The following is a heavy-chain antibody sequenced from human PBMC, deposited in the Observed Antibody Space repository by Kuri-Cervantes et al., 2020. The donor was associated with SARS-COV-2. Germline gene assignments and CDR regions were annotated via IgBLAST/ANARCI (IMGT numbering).Heavy chain of an antibody. V-gene: IGHV1-8*01. D-gene: IGHD2-2*02. Sequence: ASVKVSCKAPETTFPNYDINWVRQATGQGLEWMGMVKTNSGNTLYAQIFQGRVTMTRNTSISTAYMELSSLRSEDTAVYYCARGPGYCSSTSCYTGSDAFDIWGQGTMVTVSS. CDR1: ETTFPNYD. CDR2: VKTNSGNT. J-gene: IGHJ3*02. CDR3: ARGPGYCSSTSCYTGSDAFDI.